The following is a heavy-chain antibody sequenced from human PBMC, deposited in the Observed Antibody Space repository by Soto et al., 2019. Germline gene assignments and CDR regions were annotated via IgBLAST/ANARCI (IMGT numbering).Heavy chain of an antibody. J-gene: IGHJ6*03. D-gene: IGHD2-2*01. CDR1: GGSISFYY. CDR2: ISDSGST. V-gene: IGHV4-59*01. CDR3: ARVEKYCSSTCPPPCYYYMYV. Sequence: LSLTCTVSGGSISFYYWSLIRQPPGRGVEWIGYISDSGSTNYKSSLKSRVTISVDTSKNQFSLKLSSVTAADTAVYYCARVEKYCSSTCPPPCYYYMYVWGKGTTVTVSS.